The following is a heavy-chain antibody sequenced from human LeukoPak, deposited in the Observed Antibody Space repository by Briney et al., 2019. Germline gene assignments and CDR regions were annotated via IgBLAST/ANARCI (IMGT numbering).Heavy chain of an antibody. V-gene: IGHV4-30-2*01. CDR2: IYHSGST. D-gene: IGHD1-26*01. CDR1: GGSISSGGYY. CDR3: ARDWEDGAFDI. J-gene: IGHJ3*02. Sequence: SETLSLTCTVSGGSISSGGYYWSWIRQPPGKGLEWIGYIYHSGSTYYNPSLKSRVTISVDRSKNQSSLKLSSVTAADTAVYYCARDWEDGAFDIWGQGTMVTVSS.